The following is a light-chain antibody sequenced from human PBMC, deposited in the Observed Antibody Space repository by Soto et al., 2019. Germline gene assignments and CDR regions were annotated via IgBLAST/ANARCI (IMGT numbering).Light chain of an antibody. CDR1: QSVSTS. J-gene: IGKJ5*01. V-gene: IGKV3-15*01. CDR3: QQFKNYPIT. Sequence: EIVMTQSPASLSVSPGERATLSCRASQSVSTSLVWYQQKPGAAPKLLIYAASALHGGVPSRFSGSGSGTDFTLTISSLHPEDFAVYFCQQFKNYPITFGQGTRLQIK. CDR2: AAS.